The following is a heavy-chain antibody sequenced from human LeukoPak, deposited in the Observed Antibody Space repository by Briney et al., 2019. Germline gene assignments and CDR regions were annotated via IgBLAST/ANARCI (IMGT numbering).Heavy chain of an antibody. CDR3: ARGRVLMVYATLGAGAFDI. CDR2: IYTSGGT. Sequence: PSETLSLTCTVSGDSISSYYWSWIRQPAEKGLEWIGRIYTSGGTNYNPSLKSRVTMSVDTSKNQFSLKLSYVTAADTAVYYCARGRVLMVYATLGAGAFDIWGQGTMVTVSS. V-gene: IGHV4-4*07. D-gene: IGHD2-8*01. J-gene: IGHJ3*02. CDR1: GDSISSYY.